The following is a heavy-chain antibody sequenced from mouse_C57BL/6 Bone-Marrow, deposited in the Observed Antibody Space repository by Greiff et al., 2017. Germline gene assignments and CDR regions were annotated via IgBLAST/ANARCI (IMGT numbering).Heavy chain of an antibody. CDR1: GYTFTSYG. J-gene: IGHJ3*01. V-gene: IGHV1-81*01. Sequence: VKLQQSGAELARPGASVKLSCKASGYTFTSYGISWVKQRTGQGLEWIGEIYPRSGNTYYNEKFKGKATLTADKSSSTAYMELRSLTSEDSAVYFCARRGGGTWFAYWGQGTLVTVSA. CDR2: IYPRSGNT. CDR3: ARRGGGTWFAY.